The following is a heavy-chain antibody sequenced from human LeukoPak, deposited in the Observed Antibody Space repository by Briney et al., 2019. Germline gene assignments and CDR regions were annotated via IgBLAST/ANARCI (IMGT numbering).Heavy chain of an antibody. Sequence: RESLKISCKASGYSFTSYWIGWARQMPGKGLEWMGIIFPGDSDTRYSPSFQGQVTISADKSISTAYLQWSSLKASDTAMYYCAGQKTDSSGYYYVVDYWGQGTLVTVSS. V-gene: IGHV5-51*01. CDR1: GYSFTSYW. D-gene: IGHD3-22*01. CDR2: IFPGDSDT. J-gene: IGHJ4*02. CDR3: AGQKTDSSGYYYVVDY.